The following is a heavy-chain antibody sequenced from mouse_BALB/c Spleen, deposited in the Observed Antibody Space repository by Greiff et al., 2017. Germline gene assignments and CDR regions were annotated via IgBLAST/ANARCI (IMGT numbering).Heavy chain of an antibody. J-gene: IGHJ2*01. CDR2: IRLKSNNYAT. CDR1: GFTFSNYW. V-gene: IGHV6-6*02. Sequence: EVKLLESGGGLVQPGGSMKLSCVASGFTFSNYWMNWVRQSPEKGLEWVAEIRLKSNNYATHYAESVKGRFTISRDDSKSSVYLQMNNLRAEDTGIYYCTPGSRLFYWGQGTTLTVSS. CDR3: TPGSRLFY.